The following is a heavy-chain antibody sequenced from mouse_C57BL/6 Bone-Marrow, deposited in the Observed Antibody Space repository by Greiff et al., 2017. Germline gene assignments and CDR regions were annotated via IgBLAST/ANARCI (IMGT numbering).Heavy chain of an antibody. CDR1: GFTFSSYG. Sequence: EVQGVESGGDLVKPGGSLKLSCAASGFTFSSYGMSWVRQTPDKRLEWVATISSGGSYTYYPDSVKGRFTISRDNAKNTLYLQMSSLKSEDTAMYYCARAPQLFFYCAMDYWGQGTSVTVSS. D-gene: IGHD4-1*02. CDR2: ISSGGSYT. J-gene: IGHJ4*01. V-gene: IGHV5-6*01. CDR3: ARAPQLFFYCAMDY.